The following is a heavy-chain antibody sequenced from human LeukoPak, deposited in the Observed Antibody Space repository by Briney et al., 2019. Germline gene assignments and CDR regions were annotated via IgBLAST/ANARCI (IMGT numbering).Heavy chain of an antibody. CDR3: AKPEWELLPPDY. Sequence: QAGGSLRLSCAASGFIVSSNYMSWVRQAPGKGLEWVSVIYSGGSTYYADSVKGRFTISRDNSKNTLYLQLNSLRAEDTAVYYCAKPEWELLPPDYWGQGTLVTVSS. V-gene: IGHV3-53*01. J-gene: IGHJ4*02. D-gene: IGHD1-26*01. CDR2: IYSGGST. CDR1: GFIVSSNY.